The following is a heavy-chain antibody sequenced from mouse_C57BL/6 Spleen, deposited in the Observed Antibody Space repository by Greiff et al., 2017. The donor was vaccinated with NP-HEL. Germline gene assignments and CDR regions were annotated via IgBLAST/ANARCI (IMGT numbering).Heavy chain of an antibody. CDR3: ARWITTVVATKDYAMDY. CDR1: GYAFSSSW. Sequence: VQLQQSGPELVKPGASVKISCKASGYAFSSSWMNWVKQRPGKGLEWIGRIYPGDGDTNYNGKFKGKATLTADKSSSTAYMQLSSLTSEDSAVYFCARWITTVVATKDYAMDYWGQGTSVTVSS. CDR2: IYPGDGDT. D-gene: IGHD1-1*01. J-gene: IGHJ4*01. V-gene: IGHV1-82*01.